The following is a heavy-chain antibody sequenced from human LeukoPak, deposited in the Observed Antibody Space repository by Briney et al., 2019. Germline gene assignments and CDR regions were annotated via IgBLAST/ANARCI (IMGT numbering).Heavy chain of an antibody. CDR3: TRNSSGYYLGY. Sequence: GGSLRLSCAASGFTVSSNYMSWVRQAPGKGLEWVSYISSSGSTIYYADSVKGRFTISRDNAKNSLYLQMNSLKTEDTAVYYCTRNSSGYYLGYWGQGTLVTVSS. CDR2: ISSSGSTI. D-gene: IGHD3-22*01. V-gene: IGHV3-11*01. CDR1: GFTVSSNY. J-gene: IGHJ4*02.